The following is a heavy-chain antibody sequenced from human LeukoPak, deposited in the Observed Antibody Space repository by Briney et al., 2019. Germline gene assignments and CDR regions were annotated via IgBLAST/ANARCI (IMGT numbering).Heavy chain of an antibody. V-gene: IGHV3-11*01. CDR1: EFTFSDYY. D-gene: IGHD3-16*02. CDR2: ISYSGDTI. CDR3: TREGVYSPDPSSYHRHPFDI. J-gene: IGHJ3*02. Sequence: GGSLRLSCAASEFTFSDYYMSWIRQAPGKGLEWVSYISYSGDTIYYADSVKGRFTVSRDNAKNSLYLQMNSLRAEDTAVYYCTREGVYSPDPSSYHRHPFDIWGKGTVVIVSS.